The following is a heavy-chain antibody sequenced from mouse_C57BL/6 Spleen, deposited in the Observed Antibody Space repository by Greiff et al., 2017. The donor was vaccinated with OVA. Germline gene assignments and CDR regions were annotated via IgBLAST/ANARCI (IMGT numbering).Heavy chain of an antibody. Sequence: VQLQQSGAELVRPGASVTLSCKASGYTFTDYEMHWVKQTPVHGLEWIGAIDPETGGTAYNQKFKGKAILTADKPSSTAYMELRSLTSEDSAVYYCTSGNDYDEAYWGQGTLVSVSA. J-gene: IGHJ3*01. V-gene: IGHV1-15*01. CDR1: GYTFTDYE. CDR2: IDPETGGT. D-gene: IGHD2-4*01. CDR3: TSGNDYDEAY.